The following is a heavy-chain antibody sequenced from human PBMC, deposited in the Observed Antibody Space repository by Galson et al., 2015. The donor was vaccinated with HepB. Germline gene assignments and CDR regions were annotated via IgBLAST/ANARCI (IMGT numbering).Heavy chain of an antibody. CDR2: IYYSGST. V-gene: IGHV4-39*01. CDR1: GGSISSSSYY. CDR3: ARRYIVATMGVDFDY. J-gene: IGHJ4*02. Sequence: ETLSLTCTVSGGSISSSSYYWGWIRQPPGKGLEWIGSIYYSGSTYYNPSLKSRVTISVDTSKNQFSLKLSSVTAADTAVYYCARRYIVATMGVDFDYWGQGTLVTVSS. D-gene: IGHD5-12*01.